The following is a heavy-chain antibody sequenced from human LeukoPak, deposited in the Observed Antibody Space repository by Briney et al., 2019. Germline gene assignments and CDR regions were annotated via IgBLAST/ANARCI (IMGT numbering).Heavy chain of an antibody. D-gene: IGHD3-9*01. CDR1: GFTFSSYT. V-gene: IGHV3-21*04. CDR2: IISSGAYI. Sequence: GGSLRLSCAASGFTFSSYTMNWVRQASGKGLEWVSSIISSGAYIYYADSVKGRFTISRDNAKNTLYLQMNSLRAEDTAVYYCAKETYYDILTGYYYYYGMDVWGQGTTVTVSS. CDR3: AKETYYDILTGYYYYYGMDV. J-gene: IGHJ6*02.